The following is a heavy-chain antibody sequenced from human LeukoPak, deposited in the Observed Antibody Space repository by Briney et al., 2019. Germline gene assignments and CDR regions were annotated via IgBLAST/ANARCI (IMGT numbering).Heavy chain of an antibody. CDR1: GYTFTSYY. Sequence: ASVKVSCKASGYTFTSYYMHWVRQAPGQGLEWMGIINPSGGSTSYAQKFQGRVTMTRDMSTSTVYMELSSLRSEDTAVYYCARAMAGTAYYMDVWGKGTTVTVSS. CDR2: INPSGGST. J-gene: IGHJ6*03. CDR3: ARAMAGTAYYMDV. D-gene: IGHD6-19*01. V-gene: IGHV1-46*01.